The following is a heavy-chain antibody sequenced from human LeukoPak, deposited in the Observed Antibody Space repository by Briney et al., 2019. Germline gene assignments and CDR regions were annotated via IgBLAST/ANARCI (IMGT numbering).Heavy chain of an antibody. J-gene: IGHJ4*02. CDR3: AKGSRTYYYDSSGYFFDY. CDR2: ISGSGGNT. Sequence: PGGSLRLSCAASGFTFSNYAMSWVRQAPGKGLEWVSAISGSGGNTYYADSVKGRFTISRDNSKNTLYLQMNSLRAEDTAVYYCAKGSRTYYYDSSGYFFDYWGQGILVTVSS. CDR1: GFTFSNYA. V-gene: IGHV3-23*01. D-gene: IGHD3-22*01.